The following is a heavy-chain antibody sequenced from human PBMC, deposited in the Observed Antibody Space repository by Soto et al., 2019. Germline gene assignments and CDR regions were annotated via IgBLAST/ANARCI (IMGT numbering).Heavy chain of an antibody. Sequence: GGSLRLSCAASGFTFSSYAMSWVRQAPGKGLEWVSAISGSGGSTYYADSVKGRFTISRDNSKNTLYLQMNSLRAEDTAVYYCAKSYSIKNYDFWRGYYYYMDVWGEGATVSVSS. CDR1: GFTFSSYA. CDR3: AKSYSIKNYDFWRGYYYYMDV. V-gene: IGHV3-23*01. CDR2: ISGSGGST. J-gene: IGHJ6*03. D-gene: IGHD3-3*01.